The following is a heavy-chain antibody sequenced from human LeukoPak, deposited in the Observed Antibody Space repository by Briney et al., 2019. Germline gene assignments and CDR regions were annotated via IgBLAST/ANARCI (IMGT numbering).Heavy chain of an antibody. CDR1: GGSFSGYY. CDR2: INHSGST. Sequence: SETLSLTCAVYGGSFSGYYWSWIRQPPGKGLEWIGEINHSGSTNYNTSLKSRATISVDTSKNQFSLKLSSVTAADTAVYYCERPARKKSYYYGSGSYYREYYFDYWGQGTLVTVSS. J-gene: IGHJ4*02. D-gene: IGHD3-10*01. V-gene: IGHV4-34*01. CDR3: ERPARKKSYYYGSGSYYREYYFDY.